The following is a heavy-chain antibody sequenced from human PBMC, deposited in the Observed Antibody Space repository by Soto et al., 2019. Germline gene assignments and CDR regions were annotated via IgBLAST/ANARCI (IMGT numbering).Heavy chain of an antibody. CDR3: GRDIAVAGTECYFDY. D-gene: IGHD6-19*01. V-gene: IGHV1-3*01. J-gene: IGHJ4*02. Sequence: ASVKVSCKASGYTFTSYAMHWVRQAPGQRLEWMGWINAGNGNTKYSQKFQGRVTITRDTSASTAYMELSSLRSEDTAVYYCGRDIAVAGTECYFDYWGQGTLVTLSS. CDR2: INAGNGNT. CDR1: GYTFTSYA.